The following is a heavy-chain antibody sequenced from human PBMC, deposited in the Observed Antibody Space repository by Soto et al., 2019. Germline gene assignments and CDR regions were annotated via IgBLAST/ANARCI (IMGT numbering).Heavy chain of an antibody. CDR1: GGTFSSYT. J-gene: IGHJ4*02. CDR2: IIPILGIA. V-gene: IGHV1-69*04. Sequence: SVKVSCKASGGTFSSYTISWVRQAPGQGLEWMGRIIPILGIANYAQKFQGRVTITADKSTSTAYMELSSLRSEDTAVYYCARDQDSSSSYFDYWGQGTLVTVSS. CDR3: ARDQDSSSSYFDY. D-gene: IGHD6-6*01.